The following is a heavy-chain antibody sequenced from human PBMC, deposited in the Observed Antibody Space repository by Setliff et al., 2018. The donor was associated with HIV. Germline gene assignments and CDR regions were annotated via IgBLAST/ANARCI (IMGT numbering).Heavy chain of an antibody. J-gene: IGHJ4*02. CDR1: GFTFSNYA. CDR3: AKDHATSSWFTALLDY. Sequence: GESLKISCAASGFTFSNYAMSWVRQAPRKGLEWVSGISGSAGTTYYADSVKGRFTISRDNSKNTLYLQMNSLRAEDTAVYYCAKDHATSSWFTALLDYWGQGALVTVSS. D-gene: IGHD6-13*01. V-gene: IGHV3-23*01. CDR2: ISGSAGTT.